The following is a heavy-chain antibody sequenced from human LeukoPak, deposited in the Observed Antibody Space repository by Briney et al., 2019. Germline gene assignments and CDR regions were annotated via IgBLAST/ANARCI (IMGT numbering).Heavy chain of an antibody. Sequence: GGSLRLSCAASGFSFSSYEINWVRQAPGKGLEWVSYIGSSGSTVYYADSVKGRFTISRDNAKNTLYLQMNSLRADDTAVYYCARSRWLDAFDYWGQGTLVTVSS. D-gene: IGHD6-19*01. CDR2: IGSSGSTV. CDR1: GFSFSSYE. V-gene: IGHV3-48*03. CDR3: ARSRWLDAFDY. J-gene: IGHJ4*02.